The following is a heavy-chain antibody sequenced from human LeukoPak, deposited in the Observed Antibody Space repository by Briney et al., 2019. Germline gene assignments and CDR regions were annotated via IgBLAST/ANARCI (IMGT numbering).Heavy chain of an antibody. CDR1: GGSLSGYY. Sequence: SETLSLTCAVYGGSLSGYYWSWIRQPPGKGLEWIGEINHSGSTNYNPSLKSRVTISVDTSKNQFSLKLSSVTAADTAVYYCARGRRVFGVVFDYWGQGTLVTVSS. CDR2: INHSGST. D-gene: IGHD3-3*01. V-gene: IGHV4-34*01. J-gene: IGHJ4*02. CDR3: ARGRRVFGVVFDY.